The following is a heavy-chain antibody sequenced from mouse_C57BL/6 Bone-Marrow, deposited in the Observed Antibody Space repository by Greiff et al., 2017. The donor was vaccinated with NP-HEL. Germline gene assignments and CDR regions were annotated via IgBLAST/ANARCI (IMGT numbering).Heavy chain of an antibody. J-gene: IGHJ2*01. V-gene: IGHV1-54*01. Sequence: QVQLKQAGAELVRPGTSVKVSCKASGYAFTNYLIEWVKQRPGQGLEWIGVINPGSGGTNYNEKFKGKATLTADKSSSTAYMQLSSLTSEDSAVYFCAREGGTRDYFDYWGQGTTLTVSS. CDR1: GYAFTNYL. CDR2: INPGSGGT. CDR3: AREGGTRDYFDY. D-gene: IGHD3-3*01.